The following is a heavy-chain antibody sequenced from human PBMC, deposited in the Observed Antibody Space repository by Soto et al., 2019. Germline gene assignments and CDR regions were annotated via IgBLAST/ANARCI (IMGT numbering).Heavy chain of an antibody. V-gene: IGHV3-30-3*01. CDR3: AKDGGGYNYGYVMLDKYYYGMDV. D-gene: IGHD5-18*01. Sequence: QVHLVESGGGVVQPGRSLRFSCAASGFTFSTYAMHWVRQAPGKGLEWVAVISYDGTNKYYADSVRGRFTISRDNSKNTLFLQMNSLRAEDTAVYYCAKDGGGYNYGYVMLDKYYYGMDVWGQGTTVTVSS. CDR2: ISYDGTNK. J-gene: IGHJ6*02. CDR1: GFTFSTYA.